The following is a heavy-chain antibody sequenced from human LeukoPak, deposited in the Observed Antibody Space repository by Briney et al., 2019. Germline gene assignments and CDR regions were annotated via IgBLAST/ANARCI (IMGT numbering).Heavy chain of an antibody. CDR3: ARQNYGAAPLRY. V-gene: IGHV4-61*02. J-gene: IGHJ4*02. CDR1: GDSIYSGNYY. D-gene: IGHD3-16*01. Sequence: PSQTLSLTCTASGDSIYSGNYYWSWIRQPAGKVLEWIGRIYSSGTTIYNPSLKSRVTISVDTSKNQFSLKLSSVTAADTAVYYCARQNYGAAPLRYWGQGTLVTVSS. CDR2: IYSSGTT.